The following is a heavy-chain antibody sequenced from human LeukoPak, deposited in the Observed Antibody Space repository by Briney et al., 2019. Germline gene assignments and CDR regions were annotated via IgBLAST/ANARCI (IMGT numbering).Heavy chain of an antibody. V-gene: IGHV1-69*13. Sequence: SVKVSCKASGGTFSSYAISWVRQAPGQGLEWMGGIIAIFGTANYAQKFQGRVTITADESTSTAYMELSSLRSEDTAVYYCARSTFGVVLNWFDPWGQGTLVTVSS. CDR3: ARSTFGVVLNWFDP. CDR2: IIAIFGTA. CDR1: GGTFSSYA. D-gene: IGHD3-3*01. J-gene: IGHJ5*02.